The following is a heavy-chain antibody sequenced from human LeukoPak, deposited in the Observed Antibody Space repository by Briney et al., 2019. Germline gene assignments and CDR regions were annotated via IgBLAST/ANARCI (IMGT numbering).Heavy chain of an antibody. V-gene: IGHV1-69*05. CDR2: IIPIFGTA. CDR1: GGTFSSYG. Sequence: SSVKVSCKASGGTFSSYGISWVRQAPGQGLEWMGRIIPIFGTANYAQKFQGRVTITTDESTSTAYMELSSLRSEDTAVYYCAREDYYGSGRDFAGYYFDYWGQGTLVTVSS. CDR3: AREDYYGSGRDFAGYYFDY. J-gene: IGHJ4*02. D-gene: IGHD3-10*01.